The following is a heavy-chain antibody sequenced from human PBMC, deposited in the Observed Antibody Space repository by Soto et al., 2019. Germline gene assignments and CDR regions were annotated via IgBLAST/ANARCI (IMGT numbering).Heavy chain of an antibody. V-gene: IGHV4-59*01. Sequence: SETLSLTCTVSGGSISSYYWSWIRQPPGKGLEWIGYIYYSGSTNYNPSLKSRVTISVDTSKNQFSLKLSSVTAADTAVYYCARAGYYDSSGYYPLDPLGQGTLVTVSS. D-gene: IGHD3-22*01. CDR3: ARAGYYDSSGYYPLDP. J-gene: IGHJ5*02. CDR1: GGSISSYY. CDR2: IYYSGST.